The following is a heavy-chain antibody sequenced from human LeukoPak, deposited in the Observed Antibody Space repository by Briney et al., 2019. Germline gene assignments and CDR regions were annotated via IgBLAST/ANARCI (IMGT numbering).Heavy chain of an antibody. CDR1: GFSFTIYG. V-gene: IGHV3-30*03. Sequence: PGGSLRLSCAASGFSFTIYGMHWVRQAPLKGLEWLAAISYDGRNQNYADSVKGRFTIFRDNSQNTLYLQMNSLRAEDTALYYCARGRPHGNDYWGQGTLVTVSS. D-gene: IGHD4-23*01. CDR3: ARGRPHGNDY. CDR2: ISYDGRNQ. J-gene: IGHJ4*02.